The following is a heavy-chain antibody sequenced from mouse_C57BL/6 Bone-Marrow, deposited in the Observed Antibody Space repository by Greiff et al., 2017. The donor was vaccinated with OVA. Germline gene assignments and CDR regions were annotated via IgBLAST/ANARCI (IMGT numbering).Heavy chain of an antibody. V-gene: IGHV6-6*01. D-gene: IGHD2-3*01. CDR3: TRGVDGYYWYFDV. J-gene: IGHJ1*03. CDR1: GFTFSDAW. CDR2: IRNKANNHAT. Sequence: VQLKESGGGLVQPGGSMKLSCAASGFTFSDAWMDWVRQSPEKGLEWVAEIRNKANNHATYYAESVKGRFTISRDDSKSSVYLQMNSLRAEDTGIYYCTRGVDGYYWYFDVWGTGTTVTVSS.